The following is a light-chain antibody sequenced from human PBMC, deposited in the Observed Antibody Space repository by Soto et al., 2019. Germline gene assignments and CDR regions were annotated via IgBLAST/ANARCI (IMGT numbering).Light chain of an antibody. CDR3: ASYAGSRTYV. CDR2: EVT. Sequence: QSAVTQPASVSGSPGQSVTISCSGSDIGNYNLVSWYQHLPGRAPKLLIFEVTMRPSGISVRFSGSKSASTASLTISGLQAEDEGDYCCASYAGSRTYVFGSGTKVTVL. J-gene: IGLJ1*01. V-gene: IGLV2-23*02. CDR1: SDIGNYNL.